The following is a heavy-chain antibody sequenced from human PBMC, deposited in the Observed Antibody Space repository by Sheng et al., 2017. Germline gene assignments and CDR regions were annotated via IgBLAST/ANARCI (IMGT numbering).Heavy chain of an antibody. J-gene: IGHJ3*02. D-gene: IGHD6-13*01. CDR3: ARERIAAAADI. CDR1: GGSISSSSYY. V-gene: IGHV4-39*07. CDR2: IYYSGST. Sequence: QLQLQESGPGLVKPSETLSLTCTVSGGSISSSSYYWGWIRQPPGKGLEWIGSIYYSGSTYYNPSLKSRVTISVDTSKNQFSLKLSSVTAADTAVYYCARERIAAAADIWGQGTMVTVSS.